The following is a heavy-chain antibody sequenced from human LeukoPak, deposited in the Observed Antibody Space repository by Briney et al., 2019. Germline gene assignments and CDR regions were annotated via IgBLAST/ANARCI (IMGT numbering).Heavy chain of an antibody. V-gene: IGHV1-18*01. CDR1: GYTFSTYG. CDR2: ISAYSGNT. D-gene: IGHD6-6*01. Sequence: ASVKVSCKASGYTFSTYGFSWVRQAPGQGLEWIGWISAYSGNTNYAQKFQGRVTMTTDTSTSTAYMELRSLRSDDTVVYYCARESSSYFGMDVWGQGTTVTVSS. J-gene: IGHJ6*02. CDR3: ARESSSYFGMDV.